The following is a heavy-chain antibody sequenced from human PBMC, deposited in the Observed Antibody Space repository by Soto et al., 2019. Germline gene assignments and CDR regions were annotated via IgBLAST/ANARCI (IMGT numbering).Heavy chain of an antibody. Sequence: QVQLQESGPGLVKPSGTLSLTCAVSGGSISSSNWWSWVRQPPGKGLEWLGEIYHSGSTNYNPSLKSRVTISVDKSKNQFSLKLSSVTAAGTAVYYCASVRGGYYYAMDVWGQGTTVTVSS. CDR3: ASVRGGYYYAMDV. V-gene: IGHV4-4*02. D-gene: IGHD3-10*02. CDR1: GGSISSSNW. J-gene: IGHJ6*02. CDR2: IYHSGST.